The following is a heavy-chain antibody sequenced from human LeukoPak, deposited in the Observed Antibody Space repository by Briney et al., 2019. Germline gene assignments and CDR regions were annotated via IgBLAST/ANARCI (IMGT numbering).Heavy chain of an antibody. CDR1: GGSISSHY. V-gene: IGHV4-59*11. J-gene: IGHJ4*02. D-gene: IGHD5-18*01. CDR3: ASVDTAMGFDY. CDR2: IYYSGST. Sequence: SETLSLTCTVSGGSISSHYWSWIRQPLGKGLEWIGYIYYSGSTNYNPSLKSRVTISVDTSKNQFSLKLSSVTAADTAVYYCASVDTAMGFDYWGQGTLVTVSS.